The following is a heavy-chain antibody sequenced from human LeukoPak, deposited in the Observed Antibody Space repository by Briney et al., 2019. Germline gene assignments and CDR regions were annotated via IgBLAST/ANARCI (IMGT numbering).Heavy chain of an antibody. D-gene: IGHD3-22*01. CDR1: GFTFSSYE. Sequence: PGGSLRLSCAASGFTFSSYEMNWVRQAPGKGLEWVSYISISGSTIYYADSVKGRFTISRDNAKNSLYVQMNSLRAEDTAVYYYAREYYDSSGYYFDSWGQGTLVTVSS. CDR2: ISISGSTI. V-gene: IGHV3-48*03. J-gene: IGHJ4*02. CDR3: AREYYDSSGYYFDS.